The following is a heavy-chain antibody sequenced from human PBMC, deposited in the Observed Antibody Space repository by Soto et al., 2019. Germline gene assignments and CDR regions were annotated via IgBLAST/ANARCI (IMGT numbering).Heavy chain of an antibody. V-gene: IGHV1-2*02. CDR3: ARDRGSTFWDDY. CDR2: INPNSGGT. D-gene: IGHD2-15*01. CDR1: GYTFTGYY. Sequence: QVQLVQSGAEVKKPGASVKVSCKASGYTFTGYYMHWGRQAPGQGLERMGWINPNSGGTNYAQQVQGRVTLTRDTSISTAYMELSRLRSDDTAVHYCARDRGSTFWDDYWGQGTLVTVSS. J-gene: IGHJ4*02.